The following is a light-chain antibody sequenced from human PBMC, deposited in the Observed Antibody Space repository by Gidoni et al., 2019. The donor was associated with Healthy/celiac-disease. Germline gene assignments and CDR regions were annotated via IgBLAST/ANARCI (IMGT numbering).Light chain of an antibody. J-gene: IGKJ4*01. Sequence: DIQMTQSPSSLSASVGDRDTITCRANQSISSYLNWYQQKPGKAPKLLIYAASSLQSGVPSRFSGSGSGTDFTLTISSLQPEDFATYYCQQSYSTPLTFGGGTKVEIK. V-gene: IGKV1-39*01. CDR3: QQSYSTPLT. CDR1: QSISSY. CDR2: AAS.